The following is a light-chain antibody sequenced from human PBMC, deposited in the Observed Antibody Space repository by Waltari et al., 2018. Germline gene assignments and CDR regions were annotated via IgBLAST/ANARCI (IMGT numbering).Light chain of an antibody. CDR3: SSYTTSSAPGV. CDR1: DSDVGAYDF. CDR2: EVS. Sequence: QSALTQPASVSGSPGQSITISCSGTDSDVGAYDFFSWYQQHPGKAPHLIMYEVSNRPSGISNRFSAAKSGNTASLTISGLQAEDEADYYCSSYTTSSAPGVFGTGTRVTVL. J-gene: IGLJ1*01. V-gene: IGLV2-14*01.